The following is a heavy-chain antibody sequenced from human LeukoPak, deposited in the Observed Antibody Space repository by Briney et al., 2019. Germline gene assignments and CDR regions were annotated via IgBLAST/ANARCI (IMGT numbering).Heavy chain of an antibody. D-gene: IGHD3-22*01. CDR1: GGSFSNYY. Sequence: PSETLSLTCTVSGGSFSNYYWSWIRQPPGKGLEWIGYIYYGGNTNYNPSLQSRVTISVDTSKNQFSLKLRSVTAADTAVYYCATNYYDSSGYPGGFHIWGQGTMVTVSS. V-gene: IGHV4-59*01. J-gene: IGHJ3*02. CDR2: IYYGGNT. CDR3: ATNYYDSSGYPGGFHI.